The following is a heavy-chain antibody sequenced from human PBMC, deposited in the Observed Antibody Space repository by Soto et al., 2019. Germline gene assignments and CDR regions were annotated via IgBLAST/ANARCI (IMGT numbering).Heavy chain of an antibody. CDR1: GYTFTSYD. CDR2: MNPNSGNT. Sequence: ASVKVSCKASGYTFTSYDINWVRQATGQGLEWMGWMNPNSGNTGYAQKFQGRVTMTRNTSISTAYMELSSLRSEDTAVYYCARGARVRVRGVYYYYYMDVWGKGTTVTVSS. V-gene: IGHV1-8*01. J-gene: IGHJ6*03. D-gene: IGHD3-10*01. CDR3: ARGARVRVRGVYYYYYMDV.